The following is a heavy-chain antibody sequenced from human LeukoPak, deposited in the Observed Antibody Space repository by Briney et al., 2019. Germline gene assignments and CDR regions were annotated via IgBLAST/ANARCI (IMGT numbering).Heavy chain of an antibody. CDR2: INPSGGST. Sequence: ASVKVSCRASGYTFSRYYMHWVRQAPGQGLEWMGIINPSGGSTSYAQKFQGRVTMTRDTSTRIVYMERSSLRSEDTAVYYCARWGASGLALIYYYAMDVWGQGTTVTVSS. CDR1: GYTFSRYY. D-gene: IGHD3/OR15-3a*01. V-gene: IGHV1-46*01. CDR3: ARWGASGLALIYYYAMDV. J-gene: IGHJ6*02.